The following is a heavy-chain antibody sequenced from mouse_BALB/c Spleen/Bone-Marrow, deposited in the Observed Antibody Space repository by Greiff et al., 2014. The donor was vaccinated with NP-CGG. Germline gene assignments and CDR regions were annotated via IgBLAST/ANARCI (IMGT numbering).Heavy chain of an antibody. CDR2: IDPANGNT. CDR1: GFNIKDTY. Sequence: VQLQQSGAELVKPGASVKLSCTASGFNIKDTYMHWGEQRPEQGLEWIGRIDPANGNTKYDPKFQGKATITADTSSNTAYLQLSSLTSEDTAVYYGSSYAMDYWGQGTSVTVSS. CDR3: SSYAMDY. V-gene: IGHV14-3*02. J-gene: IGHJ4*01.